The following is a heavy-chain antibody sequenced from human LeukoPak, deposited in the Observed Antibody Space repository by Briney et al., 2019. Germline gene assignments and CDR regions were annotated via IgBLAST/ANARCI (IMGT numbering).Heavy chain of an antibody. J-gene: IGHJ4*02. CDR2: IWYDGSNK. CDR1: GFIFSSYG. CDR3: ARDLSQATTAYFDY. D-gene: IGHD1-26*01. Sequence: GGSLRLSCAASGFIFSSYGMHWVRQAPGKGLEGVTVIWYDGSNKYYADSVKGRFTISRDNSKNTLYLQMNSLRAEDTAVYYCARDLSQATTAYFDYWGQGTLVTVSS. V-gene: IGHV3-33*01.